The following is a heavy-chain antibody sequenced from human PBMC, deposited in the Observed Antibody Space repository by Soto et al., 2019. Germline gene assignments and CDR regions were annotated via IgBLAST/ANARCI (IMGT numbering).Heavy chain of an antibody. V-gene: IGHV3-33*01. D-gene: IGHD4-17*01. CDR3: GTTVAPSDPDAFDI. J-gene: IGHJ3*02. Sequence: QVQLVESGGGVVQPGRSLRLSCAASGFTFSSYGMHWVRQAPGKGLEWVAVIWYDGSNKYYADSVKGRFTISRDNSKNRLYRQMNSLRAEDTAVYYCGTTVAPSDPDAFDIWGQGTMVTVSS. CDR2: IWYDGSNK. CDR1: GFTFSSYG.